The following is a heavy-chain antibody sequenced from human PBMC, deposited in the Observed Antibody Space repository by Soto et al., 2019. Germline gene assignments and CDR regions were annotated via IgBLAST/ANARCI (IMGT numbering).Heavy chain of an antibody. D-gene: IGHD4-17*01. CDR1: GGTFSSYA. CDR3: ARAPRYGRDYYYGMDV. J-gene: IGHJ6*02. V-gene: IGHV1-69*13. CDR2: IIPIFGTA. Sequence: SVKVSCKASGGTFSSYAISWVRQAPGQGLEWMGGIIPIFGTANYAQKFQGRVTITADESTSTAYMELSSLRSEDTAVYYCARAPRYGRDYYYGMDVWGQGTTVTVSS.